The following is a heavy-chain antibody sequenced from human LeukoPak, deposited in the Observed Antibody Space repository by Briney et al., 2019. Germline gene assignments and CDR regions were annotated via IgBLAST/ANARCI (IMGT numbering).Heavy chain of an antibody. V-gene: IGHV4-61*08. CDR2: IYHSGST. J-gene: IGHJ4*01. D-gene: IGHD5-12*01. CDR1: GGSISSGGYY. Sequence: SETLSLTCTVSGGSISSGGYYWSWIRQPPGKGLEWIGYIYHSGSTNYNPSLKSRVTISVDTSKNQFSLKLSSVTAADTAVYYCAGNEYGGYATKGYWGQGTLVTVSS. CDR3: AGNEYGGYATKGY.